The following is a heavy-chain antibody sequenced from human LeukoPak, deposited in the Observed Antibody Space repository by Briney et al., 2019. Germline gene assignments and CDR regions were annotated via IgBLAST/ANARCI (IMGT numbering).Heavy chain of an antibody. D-gene: IGHD6-19*01. CDR2: ISGSGGST. CDR3: AKEFTEYYSGWYYDY. Sequence: PGGTLRLSCAASGFTFSSYGMSWVRQAPGKGLEWVSAISGSGGSTYHADSVKGRFTISRDNSKNTLYLQMNSLIPEDTAVYYCAKEFTEYYSGWYYDYWGQGSLVTVSS. J-gene: IGHJ4*02. V-gene: IGHV3-23*01. CDR1: GFTFSSYG.